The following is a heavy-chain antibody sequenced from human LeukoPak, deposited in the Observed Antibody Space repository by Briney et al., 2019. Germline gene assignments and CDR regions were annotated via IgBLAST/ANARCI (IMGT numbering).Heavy chain of an antibody. V-gene: IGHV4-61*02. Sequence: SENLSLTCTVSGGSISSGSYYWSWIRQPAGKGLEWIGRIYTSGSTNYNPSLKSRVTISVDTSKNQFSLKLSSVTAADTAVYYCARDSYDVLGATNYWGQGTLVTVSS. CDR3: ARDSYDVLGATNY. D-gene: IGHD1-26*01. CDR2: IYTSGST. J-gene: IGHJ4*02. CDR1: GGSISSGSYY.